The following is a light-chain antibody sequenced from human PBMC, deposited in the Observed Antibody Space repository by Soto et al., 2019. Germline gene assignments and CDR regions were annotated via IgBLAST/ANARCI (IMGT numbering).Light chain of an antibody. J-gene: IGKJ1*01. CDR2: ADS. CDR1: QGISNY. V-gene: IGKV1-27*01. CDR3: QRYNSAPWT. Sequence: DIQMTQSPASLSASVGDRVIITCRASQGISNYLAWFQQKPGKTPKLLIYADSTLQSGVPSRFSGSGSGTDFTLSISSLQPEDVATYYCQRYNSAPWTFGQGTKVEIK.